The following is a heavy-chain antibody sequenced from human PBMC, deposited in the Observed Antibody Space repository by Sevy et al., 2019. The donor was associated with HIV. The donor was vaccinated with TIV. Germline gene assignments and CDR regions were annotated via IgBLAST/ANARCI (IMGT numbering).Heavy chain of an antibody. V-gene: IGHV3-33*08. CDR2: MWYDGNNK. Sequence: GGSLRLSCGASGFTFSNFGIHWVRQAPGKGLEWVTLMWYDGNNKYYADSVKGRFTISRDTSKNTVYLQMNNLRAEDTAVYYCARGPSLIVAGAAGYLDYWGQGTLVTVSS. CDR3: ARGPSLIVAGAAGYLDY. J-gene: IGHJ4*02. D-gene: IGHD2-21*01. CDR1: GFTFSNFG.